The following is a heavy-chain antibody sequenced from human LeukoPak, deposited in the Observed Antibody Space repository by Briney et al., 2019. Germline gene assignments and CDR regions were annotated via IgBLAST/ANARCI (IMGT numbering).Heavy chain of an antibody. CDR2: ISPSGDIT. Sequence: GGSLRLSCAASGFIFSSHGMNWVRQAPGKGLEWVSGISPSGDITYYADSVKGRFTISRDNSKNILFLQMNSLRAEDTAVYYCVRGLGSDNWFDPWGQGTLVTVSS. CDR1: GFIFSSHG. V-gene: IGHV3-23*01. J-gene: IGHJ5*02. CDR3: VRGLGSDNWFDP. D-gene: IGHD3-16*01.